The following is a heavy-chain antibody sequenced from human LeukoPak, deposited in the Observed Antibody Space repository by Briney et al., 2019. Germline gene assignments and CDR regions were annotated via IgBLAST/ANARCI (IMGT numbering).Heavy chain of an antibody. J-gene: IGHJ3*02. CDR1: GFTVSSIH. V-gene: IGHV3-53*01. CDR3: ARGGRGSAAVVAPRSFDI. D-gene: IGHD3-22*01. CDR2: TYTGGNS. Sequence: GGSLRLSCAASGFTVSSIHMVWVRQAPGKGLEWVSVTYTGGNSYYADSVKGRYIISRDISKNTLYLQMNSLRAEDSALYYCARGGRGSAAVVAPRSFDIWGQGTMVTVSS.